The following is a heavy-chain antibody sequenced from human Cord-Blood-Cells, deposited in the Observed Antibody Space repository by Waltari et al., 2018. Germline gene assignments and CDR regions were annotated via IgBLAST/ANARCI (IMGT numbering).Heavy chain of an antibody. CDR3: ARVGEFESGSFDY. CDR1: GYTFTGYH. CDR2: INPNSGGT. J-gene: IGHJ4*02. V-gene: IGHV1-2*04. Sequence: QVQLVQSGAEVKKPGAQVKVSCTASGYTFTGYHMHWVRQAPGKGHEWMGWINPNSGGTNYAQKFQGWVTMTRDTSISTAYMELSRLRSDDTAVYYCARVGEFESGSFDYWGQGTLVTVSS. D-gene: IGHD1-26*01.